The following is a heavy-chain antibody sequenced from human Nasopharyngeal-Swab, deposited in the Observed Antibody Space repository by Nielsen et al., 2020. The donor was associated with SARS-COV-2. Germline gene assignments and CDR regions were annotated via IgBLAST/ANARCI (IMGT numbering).Heavy chain of an antibody. D-gene: IGHD3-16*01. Sequence: ASVKVSCKVSGHTLIELSMHWVRQAPGKGLEWMGVFDPEEGESTYAQKFQGRVTMTEDTSTDTAYMELSSLRSENTAVYYCATSSRARFHYYYYYMDVWGKGTTVTVSS. V-gene: IGHV1-24*01. CDR1: GHTLIELS. J-gene: IGHJ6*03. CDR2: FDPEEGES. CDR3: ATSSRARFHYYYYYMDV.